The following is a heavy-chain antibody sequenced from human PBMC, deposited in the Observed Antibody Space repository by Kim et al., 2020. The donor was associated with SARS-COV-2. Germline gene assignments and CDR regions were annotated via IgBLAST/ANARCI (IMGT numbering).Heavy chain of an antibody. J-gene: IGHJ4*02. D-gene: IGHD6-13*01. V-gene: IGHV1-69*01. Sequence: KFQGRVTITADESTSTAYMELSSLRSEDTAVYYCARDLAVAAAGTWYFDYWGQGTLVTVSS. CDR3: ARDLAVAAAGTWYFDY.